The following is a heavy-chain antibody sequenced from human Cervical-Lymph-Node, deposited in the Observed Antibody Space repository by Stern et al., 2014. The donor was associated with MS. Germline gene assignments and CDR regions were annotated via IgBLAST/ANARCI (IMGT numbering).Heavy chain of an antibody. Sequence: VQLVESGGGAVQPGRSLRLSCAASGFTFSSHGMHWVRQAPGKGLEWVAVISYDGSNKYYADSVKGRFTISRDNTKNTLYLQMNSLRGEDTAVFYCARDPAGGEFWSGYSMDVWGQGTTVTVSS. CDR3: ARDPAGGEFWSGYSMDV. CDR1: GFTFSSHG. J-gene: IGHJ6*02. CDR2: ISYDGSNK. D-gene: IGHD3-3*01. V-gene: IGHV3-30*03.